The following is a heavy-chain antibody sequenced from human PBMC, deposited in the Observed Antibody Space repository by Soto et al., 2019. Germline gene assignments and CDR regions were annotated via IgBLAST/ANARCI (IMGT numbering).Heavy chain of an antibody. D-gene: IGHD4-4*01. CDR1: GFPFSSYG. Sequence: QVQLVESGGGVVQPGRSLRLSCAASGFPFSSYGIHWVRQAPGKGLEWVAVVWYDESSKYYVDSVKGRFTLSRDNSKKTLYLTMNSLRAEDTAVYYCARTTEYYSNFGGGFGSWGPGNLGTVSS. CDR2: VWYDESSK. CDR3: ARTTEYYSNFGGGFGS. J-gene: IGHJ4*02. V-gene: IGHV3-33*01.